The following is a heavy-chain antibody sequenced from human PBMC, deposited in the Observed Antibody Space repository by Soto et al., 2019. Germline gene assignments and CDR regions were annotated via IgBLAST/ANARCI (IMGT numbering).Heavy chain of an antibody. CDR2: IYYSGST. J-gene: IGHJ4*02. CDR1: VGSISSYY. CDR3: ARHDYGIDY. V-gene: IGHV4-59*01. Sequence: SETLSLTCTFSVGSISSYYWSWIRQPPGKGLEWIGYIYYSGSTNYNPSLKSRVTISVDTSKNQFSLKLSSVTAADTAMYYCARHDYGIDYWGQGTLVTVSS. D-gene: IGHD4-17*01.